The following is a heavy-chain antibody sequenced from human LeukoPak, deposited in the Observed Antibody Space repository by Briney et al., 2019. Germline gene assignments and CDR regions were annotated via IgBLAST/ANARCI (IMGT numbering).Heavy chain of an antibody. V-gene: IGHV4-59*12. D-gene: IGHD3-3*01. CDR3: ARDFGVVDDWFDP. CDR2: IYYSVST. J-gene: IGHJ5*02. CDR1: GGSISSYY. Sequence: SETLSLTCTVSGGSISSYYWSWIRHPPGKGLEWIGYIYYSVSTNYNPSLKSRVTISVGTSKNQFSLKLSSVTAADTAVYYCARDFGVVDDWFDPCGQGTLVTVSS.